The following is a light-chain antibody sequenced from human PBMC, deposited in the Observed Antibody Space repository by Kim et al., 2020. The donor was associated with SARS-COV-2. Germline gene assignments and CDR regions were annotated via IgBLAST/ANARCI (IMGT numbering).Light chain of an antibody. V-gene: IGKV1-8*01. CDR1: QGISSY. Sequence: SASTGDRVTITCRANQGISSYLAWYQQKSGQAPKLLIYAASPLQTVVPSRFSGSGSGTDFTLTISCLQSEDFATDYCQQYYTSPYTFGQGTKLEI. CDR2: AAS. J-gene: IGKJ2*01. CDR3: QQYYTSPYT.